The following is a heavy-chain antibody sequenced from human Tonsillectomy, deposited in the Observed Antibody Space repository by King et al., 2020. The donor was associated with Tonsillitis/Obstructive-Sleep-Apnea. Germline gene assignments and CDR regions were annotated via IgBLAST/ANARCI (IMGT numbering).Heavy chain of an antibody. CDR2: ISDSGSTI. CDR3: TSGPKAYYYYYGMDV. J-gene: IGHJ6*02. V-gene: IGHV3-48*03. Sequence: VQLVESGGGLVQPGGSLRLSCAASGFFFSSYEMSWVRQAPGKGLAWVSYISDSGSTIYYADSVKGRFTISRDNAKNSLYLQMNSLRAEDTAVYYCTSGPKAYYYYYGMDVWGQGTTVTVSS. CDR1: GFFFSSYE.